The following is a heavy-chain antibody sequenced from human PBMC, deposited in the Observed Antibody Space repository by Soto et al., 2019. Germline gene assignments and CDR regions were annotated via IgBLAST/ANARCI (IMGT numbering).Heavy chain of an antibody. Sequence: QVQLQESGPGLVKPSQTLSLTCIVSGDSITSGNYYWSWIRQHPGKGLEWIGYIHHSGNTYYIPSLNSRLSLTMDTSKYQFSLQLSSVTAADTALYYCARPNYDIFTGLSGFDIWGQGTMVTVSS. CDR3: ARPNYDIFTGLSGFDI. CDR2: IHHSGNT. V-gene: IGHV4-31*03. CDR1: GDSITSGNYY. D-gene: IGHD3-9*01. J-gene: IGHJ3*02.